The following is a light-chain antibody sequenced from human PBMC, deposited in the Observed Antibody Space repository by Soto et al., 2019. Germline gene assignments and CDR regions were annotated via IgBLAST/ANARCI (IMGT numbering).Light chain of an antibody. V-gene: IGKV3-20*01. CDR2: GAS. CDR1: QSVSSSY. J-gene: IGKJ2*01. Sequence: EIVLTQSPGALSLSPGERATLSCRASQSVSSSYLAWYQQKPAQAPRLLIYGASNRATDIPDRFSGSGSGTDFTLTISRLEPEDFAVYCCQLYDTSPPGYTFGQGTKLEIK. CDR3: QLYDTSPPGYT.